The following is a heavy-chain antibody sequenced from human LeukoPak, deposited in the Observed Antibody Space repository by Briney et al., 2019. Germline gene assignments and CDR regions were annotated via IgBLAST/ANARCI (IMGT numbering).Heavy chain of an antibody. V-gene: IGHV3-11*01. CDR1: GFTFSDYY. J-gene: IGHJ4*02. Sequence: GGSLRLSCAASGFTFSDYYMSWIRQAPGKGLEWVSYISSSGSTIYYADSVKGRFTISRDNAKNSLYLQMNSLRAEDTAVYYCATDQRWELPLNYWGQGTLVTVSS. CDR2: ISSSGSTI. D-gene: IGHD1-26*01. CDR3: ATDQRWELPLNY.